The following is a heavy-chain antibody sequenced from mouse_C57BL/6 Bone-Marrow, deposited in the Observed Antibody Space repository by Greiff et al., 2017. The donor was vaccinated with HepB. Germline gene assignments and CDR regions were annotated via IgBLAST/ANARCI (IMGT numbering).Heavy chain of an antibody. CDR3: ARDYDEGYYAKDY. CDR2: IYPGSGSN. Sequence: VQLQQPGAELVKPGASVKMSCKASGYTFTSYWITWVKQRPGQGLEWIGDIYPGSGSNNYNEKFKSKATLTVDTSSSTAYMQLSSLTSEDSAVYYCARDYDEGYYAKDYWGQGTSVTVSS. CDR1: GYTFTSYW. D-gene: IGHD2-4*01. V-gene: IGHV1-55*01. J-gene: IGHJ4*01.